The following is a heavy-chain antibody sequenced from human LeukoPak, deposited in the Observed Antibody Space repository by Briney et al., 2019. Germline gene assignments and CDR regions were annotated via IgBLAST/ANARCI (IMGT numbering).Heavy chain of an antibody. V-gene: IGHV3-23*01. CDR1: GLTFSSYA. D-gene: IGHD3-10*01. J-gene: IGHJ4*02. CDR3: ATSPKDVDKYGSGSYWATPDY. Sequence: PGGSLRLSCAASGLTFSSYAMSWVRQAPGKGLEWVSAISGSGGSTYYADSVKGRFTISRDNSKNTLYLQMNSLRGEDTAVYYCATSPKDVDKYGSGSYWATPDYWGQGTLVTVSS. CDR2: ISGSGGST.